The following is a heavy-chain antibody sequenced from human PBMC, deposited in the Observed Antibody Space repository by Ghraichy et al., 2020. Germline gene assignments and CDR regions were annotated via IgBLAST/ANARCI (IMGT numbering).Heavy chain of an antibody. CDR3: ARVSGPTVTTSAFDI. CDR2: IYHSGST. CDR1: GGSISSSNW. D-gene: IGHD4-17*01. Sequence: SETLSLTCAVSGGSISSSNWWCWVRQPPGKGLEWIGEIYHSGSTNYNPSLKSRVTISVDKSKNQFSLKLSCVTAADTAVYYCARVSGPTVTTSAFDIWGQGRMVTVSS. J-gene: IGHJ3*02. V-gene: IGHV4-4*02.